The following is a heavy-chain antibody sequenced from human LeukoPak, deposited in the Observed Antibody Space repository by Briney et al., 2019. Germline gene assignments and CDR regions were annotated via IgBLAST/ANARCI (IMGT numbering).Heavy chain of an antibody. CDR1: GGTFSSYA. Sequence: SVKVSCRASGGTFSSYAISWVRQAPGQGLEWMGRIIPIFGTANYAQKFQGRVTITTDESTSTAYMELSSLRSEDTAVYYCARAHYYDSSGYYHDAFDIWGQGTMVTVSS. V-gene: IGHV1-69*05. D-gene: IGHD3-22*01. CDR2: IIPIFGTA. J-gene: IGHJ3*02. CDR3: ARAHYYDSSGYYHDAFDI.